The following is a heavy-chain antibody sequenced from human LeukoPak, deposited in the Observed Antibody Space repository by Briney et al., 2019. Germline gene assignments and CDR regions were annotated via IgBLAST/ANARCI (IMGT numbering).Heavy chain of an antibody. CDR1: GFTFSKYG. V-gene: IGHV3-23*01. CDR3: AKSINPQPTTAIMGVWYFFDY. D-gene: IGHD1-26*01. CDR2: ISDSGDRT. Sequence: PGGSLRLSCAASGFTFSKYGMSWVRQAPGKGLEWVSAISDSGDRTYYADSVKGRFTISRDNSKNTLYLQMNSLRAEDTAVYYCAKSINPQPTTAIMGVWYFFDYWGQGTLVTVSS. J-gene: IGHJ4*02.